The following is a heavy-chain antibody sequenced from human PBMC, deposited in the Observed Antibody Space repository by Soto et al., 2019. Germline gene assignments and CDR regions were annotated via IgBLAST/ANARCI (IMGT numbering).Heavy chain of an antibody. CDR1: GYIFSNYY. CDR3: ARDVGDSGSHWFDP. Sequence: QVQLVQSGAEVKKPGASVKVSCKASGYIFSNYYIHWVRQAPGQGLEWMGIINPSGSSTRYAQKFQGRVTRSRDTSSSTVYMELNSLRVEDTAVYYCARDVGDSGSHWFDPWGQGSLVTVSS. V-gene: IGHV1-46*01. J-gene: IGHJ5*02. CDR2: INPSGSST. D-gene: IGHD1-26*01.